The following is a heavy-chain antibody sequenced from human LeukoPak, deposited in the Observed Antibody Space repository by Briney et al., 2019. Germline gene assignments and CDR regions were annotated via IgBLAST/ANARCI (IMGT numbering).Heavy chain of an antibody. Sequence: GASVKVSCKASGGTFSSYVISSVRQTPRQGLEWMGGIIPIFGTANYAQKFQGRVTITADEFTSTAYMELNSLRSEDTAVYYCARLGSSYYFDYWGQGTLVTVSS. CDR2: IIPIFGTA. V-gene: IGHV1-69*13. CDR1: GGTFSSYV. D-gene: IGHD2-15*01. J-gene: IGHJ4*02. CDR3: ARLGSSYYFDY.